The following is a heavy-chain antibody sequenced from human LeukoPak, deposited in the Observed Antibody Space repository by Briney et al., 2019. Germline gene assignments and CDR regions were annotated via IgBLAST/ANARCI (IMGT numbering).Heavy chain of an antibody. Sequence: SETLSLTCAVSGGSISSSNWWSWVRQPPGKGLEWIGEIYHSGSTYYNPSLESRVTISVDTSKNQFSLKLSSVTAADTAVYYCARQFYYDSGGSHYWGQGTLVTVSS. CDR2: IYHSGST. V-gene: IGHV4-4*02. D-gene: IGHD3-22*01. CDR3: ARQFYYDSGGSHY. CDR1: GGSISSSNW. J-gene: IGHJ4*02.